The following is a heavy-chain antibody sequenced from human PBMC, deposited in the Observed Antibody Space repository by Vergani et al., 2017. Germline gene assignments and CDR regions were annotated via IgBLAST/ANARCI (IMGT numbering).Heavy chain of an antibody. Sequence: EVQLVESGGGLVQPGRSLRPSCADSGFTFDDYDMHWVRQAPGKGLEWVSGISWNSGSIGYADSVKGLFTISRDNAKHSLYLQMNSLRAEDTALYYCAKGSDHHWDFDHWGRGTLVTVSS. CDR1: GFTFDDYD. CDR3: AKGSDHHWDFDH. V-gene: IGHV3-9*01. CDR2: ISWNSGSI. D-gene: IGHD1-14*01. J-gene: IGHJ2*01.